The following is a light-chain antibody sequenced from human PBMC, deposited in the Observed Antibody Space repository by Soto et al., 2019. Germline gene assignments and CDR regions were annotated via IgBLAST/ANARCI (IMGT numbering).Light chain of an antibody. Sequence: QLVLTQPASVSGSPGQSITISCTGTSSDVGSYNLVSWYQQHPGKAPKLMIYEGSKRPSGVSNRFSGSKSGYTASLTISGLQAEDEADYYCCSYAGSGTVVFGGGTKLTVL. CDR1: SSDVGSYNL. CDR3: CSYAGSGTVV. CDR2: EGS. V-gene: IGLV2-23*01. J-gene: IGLJ3*02.